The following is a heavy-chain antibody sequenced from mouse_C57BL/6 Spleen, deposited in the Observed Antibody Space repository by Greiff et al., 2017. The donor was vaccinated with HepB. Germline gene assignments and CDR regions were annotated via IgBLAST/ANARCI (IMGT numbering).Heavy chain of an antibody. J-gene: IGHJ3*01. CDR2: ISSGSSTI. Sequence: DVKLVESGGGLVKPGGSLKLSCAASGFTFSDYGMHWVRQAPEKGLEWVAYISSGSSTIYYADTVKGRFTISRDNAKNTLFLQMTSLRSEDTAMYYCAIDSSGPFAYWGQGTLVTVSA. V-gene: IGHV5-17*01. CDR1: GFTFSDYG. D-gene: IGHD3-2*02. CDR3: AIDSSGPFAY.